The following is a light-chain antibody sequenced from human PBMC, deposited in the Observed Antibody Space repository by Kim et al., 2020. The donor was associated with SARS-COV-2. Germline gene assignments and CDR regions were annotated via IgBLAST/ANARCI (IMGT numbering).Light chain of an antibody. J-gene: IGLJ2*01. Sequence: SSELTQDPAVSVALGQTVSITCQGDSLRRYYVSWDQRRPGQAPILVIYGKNNRPSGIPDRLSGSTSGNTASLTITGAQAEDEADYYCQSRDSSRKVLFGGGTQLTVL. CDR1: SLRRYY. V-gene: IGLV3-19*01. CDR2: GKN. CDR3: QSRDSSRKVL.